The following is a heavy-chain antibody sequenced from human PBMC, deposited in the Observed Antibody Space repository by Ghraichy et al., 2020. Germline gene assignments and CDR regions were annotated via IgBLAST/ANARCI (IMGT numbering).Heavy chain of an antibody. D-gene: IGHD3-22*01. CDR1: GFTFSSYA. CDR3: AKEREGYFDY. J-gene: IGHJ4*02. Sequence: GESLNISCAASGFTFSSYAMSWVRQAPGKGLEWVSAISGSGGSTYYADSVKGRFTISRDNSKNTLYLQMNSLRAEDTAVYYCAKEREGYFDYWGQGTLVTVSS. CDR2: ISGSGGST. V-gene: IGHV3-23*01.